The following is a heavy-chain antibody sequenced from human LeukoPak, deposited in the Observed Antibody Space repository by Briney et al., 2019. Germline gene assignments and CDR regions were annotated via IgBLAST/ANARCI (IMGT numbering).Heavy chain of an antibody. CDR3: ARVRAVDTPLDY. J-gene: IGHJ4*02. D-gene: IGHD6-19*01. CDR1: GFTFSSYA. V-gene: IGHV3-30-3*01. Sequence: GGSLRLSCAASGFTFSSYAMHWVRQAPGKGLEWVAVISYDGSNKYYADSVKGRFTISRDNSKNTLYLQMNSRRAEDTAVYYCARVRAVDTPLDYWGQGTLVTVSS. CDR2: ISYDGSNK.